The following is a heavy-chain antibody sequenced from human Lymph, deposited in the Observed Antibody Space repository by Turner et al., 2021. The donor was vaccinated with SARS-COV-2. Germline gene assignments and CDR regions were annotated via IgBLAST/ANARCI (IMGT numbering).Heavy chain of an antibody. CDR1: GGTFSSYA. Sequence: VQLVQSGAEVKKPGSSVKVSCKASGGTFSSYAISWVRQAPGQGLEWMGGIIPMLDIANNAQKFQGRVTITADKSTSTAYMELSSLRSEDTAVYYCARDVTGPLGYWGQGTLVTVSS. J-gene: IGHJ4*02. V-gene: IGHV1-69*10. D-gene: IGHD1-20*01. CDR3: ARDVTGPLGY. CDR2: IIPMLDIA.